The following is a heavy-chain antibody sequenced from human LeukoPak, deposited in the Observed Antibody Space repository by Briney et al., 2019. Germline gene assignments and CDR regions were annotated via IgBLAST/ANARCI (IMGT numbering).Heavy chain of an antibody. CDR1: GGSISSGSYY. V-gene: IGHV4-61*02. J-gene: IGHJ3*02. CDR2: IYTSGST. D-gene: IGHD3-3*01. CDR3: ARGAFTILEQDAFDI. Sequence: PSQTLSLTCTVSGGSISSGSYYWSWIRQPAGKGLEWIGRIYTSGSTNYNPSLESRVTISVDTSKNQFSLKLSSVTAADTAVYYCARGAFTILEQDAFDIWGQGTMVTVSS.